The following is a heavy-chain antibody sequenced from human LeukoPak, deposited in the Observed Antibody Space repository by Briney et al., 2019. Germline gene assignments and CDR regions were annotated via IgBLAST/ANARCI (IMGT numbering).Heavy chain of an antibody. CDR1: GFTFSAYW. CDR3: ARLPLTARRHFDF. D-gene: IGHD5-18*01. V-gene: IGHV3-7*05. Sequence: PGGSPRLSCAASGFTFSAYWMSWVRQTPGKGLEWVANIKEDGSEKYYVDYVKGRFIISRDNAKNSLYVQMNSLRAEDTAVYYCARLPLTARRHFDFWGQGTQVTVSS. CDR2: IKEDGSEK. J-gene: IGHJ4*02.